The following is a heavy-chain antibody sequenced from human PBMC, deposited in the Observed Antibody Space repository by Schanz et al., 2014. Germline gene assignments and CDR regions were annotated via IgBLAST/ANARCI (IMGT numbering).Heavy chain of an antibody. V-gene: IGHV3-30-3*01. D-gene: IGHD3-10*01. CDR3: ARDRAAGYYDSGMSYYYYGMDV. CDR1: GFTFSDYY. J-gene: IGHJ6*02. Sequence: QAQLVESGGGVVKPGGSLRLSCAASGFTFSDYYMSWIRQAPGKGLEWAALISHDGNNKHYVDSVEGRFTISRDNSKSMLFLEMNSLRAEDTAVYFCARDRAAGYYDSGMSYYYYGMDVWGQGTTXTVSS. CDR2: ISHDGNNK.